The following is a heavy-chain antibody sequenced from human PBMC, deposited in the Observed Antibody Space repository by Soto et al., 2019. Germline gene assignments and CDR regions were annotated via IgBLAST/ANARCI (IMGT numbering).Heavy chain of an antibody. CDR2: ISGSGGTT. J-gene: IGHJ4*02. D-gene: IGHD3-3*01. CDR3: AKTPYDFWSSGQYLFDH. CDR1: GFTFGSHA. V-gene: IGHV3-23*01. Sequence: GGSLSLSCTVSGFTFGSHAMSWVRQAPGKGLECVSGISGSGGTTFYADSVKGRFTISRDNSKKTLYLQMNSLRAEDTAVYYCAKTPYDFWSSGQYLFDHWGQGTLVTVSS.